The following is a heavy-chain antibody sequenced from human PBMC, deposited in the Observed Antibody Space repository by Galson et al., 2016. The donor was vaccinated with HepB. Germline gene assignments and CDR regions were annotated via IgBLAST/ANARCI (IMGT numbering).Heavy chain of an antibody. CDR2: INGGNGNT. J-gene: IGHJ6*02. CDR1: GYSFTSYI. Sequence: SVKVSCKASGYSFTSYIMHWVRQAPGQSLEWMGWINGGNGNTEYSQNSQGRISITRDTSASTAFMEVSSLRSEDTAVYYCAAGLQFYLYYGMDVWGQGTTVIVSS. V-gene: IGHV1-3*01. D-gene: IGHD4-11*01. CDR3: AAGLQFYLYYGMDV.